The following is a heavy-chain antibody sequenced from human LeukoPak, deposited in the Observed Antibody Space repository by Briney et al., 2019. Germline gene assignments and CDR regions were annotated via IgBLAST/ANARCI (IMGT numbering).Heavy chain of an antibody. V-gene: IGHV3-48*01. Sequence: QAGGSLRLSCAASRFTFSNYGVNWVRQAPGKGLEWVSYINSRSSTIYYADSVRGRFTISRDNAKNSLYLQMNSLRAEDSAVYYCATDREGDPSCYYLVGGQGTLITVSS. D-gene: IGHD3-22*01. J-gene: IGHJ4*02. CDR2: INSRSSTI. CDR3: ATDREGDPSCYYLV. CDR1: RFTFSNYG.